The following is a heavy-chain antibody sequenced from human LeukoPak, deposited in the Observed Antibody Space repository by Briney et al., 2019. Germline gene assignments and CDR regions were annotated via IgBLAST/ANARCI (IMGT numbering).Heavy chain of an antibody. D-gene: IGHD2-2*01. Sequence: GASVKVSCKASGYTFTSYDINWVRQATGQGLEWMGWMNPNSGNTGYAQKFQGRVTMTRNTSISTAYMELSSLRSEDTAVYYCARGLGYCSSTSCRYYYYYMDVWGKGTTVTVSS. CDR2: MNPNSGNT. J-gene: IGHJ6*03. CDR1: GYTFTSYD. V-gene: IGHV1-8*01. CDR3: ARGLGYCSSTSCRYYYYYMDV.